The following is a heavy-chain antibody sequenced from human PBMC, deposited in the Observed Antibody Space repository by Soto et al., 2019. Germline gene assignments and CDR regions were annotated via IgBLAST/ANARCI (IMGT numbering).Heavy chain of an antibody. V-gene: IGHV3-30*04. CDR1: GFTFSSYA. CDR2: ISYDGRNK. J-gene: IGHJ4*02. Sequence: QVQLVESGGGVVQPGRSLRLSCAASGFTFSSYAMHWVRQAPGKGLEWVAGISYDGRNKYYADSVKGRFTISRDNSKNTLYLQMNSLRAEDTAVYYCARDLYYDSSGYYYVLDYWGQGTLVTVSS. D-gene: IGHD3-22*01. CDR3: ARDLYYDSSGYYYVLDY.